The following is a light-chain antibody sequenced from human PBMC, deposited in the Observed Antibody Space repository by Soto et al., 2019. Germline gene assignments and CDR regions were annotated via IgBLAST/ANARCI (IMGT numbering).Light chain of an antibody. CDR2: AAS. V-gene: IGKV3-20*01. Sequence: EIVLTQSPGTLSLSPGERATLSCRASQSVANIFLAWYQQKPGQAPRLHIYAASSRATGIPDRFSGSGSGTDFTLTISRLEPEDFAVYYCQQYGSSLGVTFGQGTKLEI. CDR3: QQYGSSLGVT. J-gene: IGKJ2*01. CDR1: QSVANIF.